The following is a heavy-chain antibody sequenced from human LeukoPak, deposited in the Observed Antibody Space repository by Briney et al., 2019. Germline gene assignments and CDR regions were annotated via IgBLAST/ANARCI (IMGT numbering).Heavy chain of an antibody. J-gene: IGHJ4*02. Sequence: GGSLRLSCAASGFTFSSYWMTWVRQAPGKGLEWVANIKQDGSGKYYVDSVKGRFTISRDNAKNSLYLQMNSLRAEDTAVYYCARVRGSTCLDYWGQGTLVTVSS. D-gene: IGHD2-15*01. V-gene: IGHV3-7*01. CDR3: ARVRGSTCLDY. CDR2: IKQDGSGK. CDR1: GFTFSSYW.